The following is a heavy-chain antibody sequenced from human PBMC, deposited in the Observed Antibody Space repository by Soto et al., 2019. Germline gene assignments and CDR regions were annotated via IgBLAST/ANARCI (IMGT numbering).Heavy chain of an antibody. CDR2: ISAYNGNT. CDR3: ARDSDGLYYYDSSGYYY. D-gene: IGHD3-22*01. J-gene: IGHJ4*02. CDR1: GYTFTSYG. V-gene: IGHV1-18*04. Sequence: ASVKVSCKASGYTFTSYGISWVRQAPGQGLEWMGWISAYNGNTNYAQKLQGRVTMTTDTSTSTAYMELRSLRSDDTAVYYCARDSDGLYYYDSSGYYYWGQGTLVTVSS.